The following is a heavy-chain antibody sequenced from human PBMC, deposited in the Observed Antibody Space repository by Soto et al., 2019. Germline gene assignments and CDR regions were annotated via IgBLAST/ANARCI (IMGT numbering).Heavy chain of an antibody. CDR3: ATYSNYVPSTSYYGMDV. CDR2: ISYDGSNK. Sequence: GGSLRLSCAASGFTFSSYAMHWVRQAPGKGLEWVAVISYDGSNKYYADSVKGRFTISRDNSKNTLYLQMNSLRAEDTAVYYCATYSNYVPSTSYYGMDVWGQGTTVTVSS. J-gene: IGHJ6*02. D-gene: IGHD4-4*01. CDR1: GFTFSSYA. V-gene: IGHV3-30-3*01.